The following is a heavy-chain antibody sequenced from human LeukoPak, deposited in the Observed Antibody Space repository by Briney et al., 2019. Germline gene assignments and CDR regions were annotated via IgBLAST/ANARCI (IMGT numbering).Heavy chain of an antibody. Sequence: GGSLRLSCAGSGFTVSRNYMSWVRQAAGKGLEWVSAIDSGGNTHHADSVKGRFTISRDISKNTLFLQMNSLRAEDTAVYYCASWRDFHAFDIWGQGTMVTVSS. CDR1: GFTVSRNY. J-gene: IGHJ3*02. V-gene: IGHV3-66*01. D-gene: IGHD3-3*01. CDR3: ASWRDFHAFDI. CDR2: IDSGGNT.